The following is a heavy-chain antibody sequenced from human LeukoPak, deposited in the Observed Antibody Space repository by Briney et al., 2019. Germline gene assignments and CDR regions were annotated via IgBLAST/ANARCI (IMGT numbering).Heavy chain of an antibody. V-gene: IGHV3-64D*09. J-gene: IGHJ6*02. D-gene: IGHD2-15*01. CDR1: GFPFSRYA. CDR3: VRGYSFGPYGMDV. CDR2: ISDSGGST. Sequence: GGSLRLSCSAPGFPFSRYAMHWVRQAPGKGLEYVSAISDSGGSTYYADSVKGRFTISRDNSKNTLYLQMSSLRAEDTAVYFCVRGYSFGPYGMDVWGQGTTVTVSS.